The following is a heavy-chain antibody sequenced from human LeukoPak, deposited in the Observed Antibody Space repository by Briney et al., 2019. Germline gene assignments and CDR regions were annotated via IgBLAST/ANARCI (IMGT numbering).Heavy chain of an antibody. CDR1: GFTFDDYA. Sequence: GRSLRLSCAASGFTFDDYAMQWVRQAPGNGLEWGSGISWNSGSIGYADYVKGRFTISRDNAKNSLYLQMNSLRAEDTALYYCAKDDYGDYAAGWFDPWGQGTLVTVSS. CDR3: AKDDYGDYAAGWFDP. V-gene: IGHV3-9*01. D-gene: IGHD4-17*01. J-gene: IGHJ5*02. CDR2: ISWNSGSI.